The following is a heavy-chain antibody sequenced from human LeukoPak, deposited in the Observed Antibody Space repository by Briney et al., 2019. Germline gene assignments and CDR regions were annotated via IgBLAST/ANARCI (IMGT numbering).Heavy chain of an antibody. Sequence: SQTVSLLHGIWGHNHSILSALGKGIRQSPSRGLEWLGRTYYRSKWYNDYAVSVKSRITINPDTSTNQFSLQLNSVTPEDTAVYYGARDRLVTGWYYFDYWGQGTLVTVSS. CDR1: GHNHSILSAL. J-gene: IGHJ4*02. D-gene: IGHD1-14*01. CDR3: ARDRLVTGWYYFDY. V-gene: IGHV6-1*01. CDR2: TYYRSKWYN.